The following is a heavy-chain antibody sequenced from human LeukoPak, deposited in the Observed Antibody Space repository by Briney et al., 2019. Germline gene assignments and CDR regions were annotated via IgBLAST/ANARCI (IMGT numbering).Heavy chain of an antibody. CDR3: ARTHKNWFDP. V-gene: IGHV4-39*01. J-gene: IGHJ5*02. CDR1: GGSISSSSYY. CDR2: IYYSGST. Sequence: SETLSLTCTVPGGSISSSSYYWGWIRQPPGKGLEWIGSIYYSGSTYYNPSLKSRVTISVDTSKNQFSLKLSSVTAADTAAYYCARTHKNWFDPWGQGTLVTVSS.